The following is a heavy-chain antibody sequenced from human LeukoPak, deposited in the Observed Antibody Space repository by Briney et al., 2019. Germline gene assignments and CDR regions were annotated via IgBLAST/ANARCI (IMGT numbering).Heavy chain of an antibody. CDR2: ISGSGGST. Sequence: AISGSGGSTYYADSVKGRFTISRDNSKNTPYLQMNSLRAEDTAVYYCAKDFGQWGPGGIPADAFDIWGQGTMVTVSS. J-gene: IGHJ3*02. D-gene: IGHD3-10*01. V-gene: IGHV3-23*01. CDR3: AKDFGQWGPGGIPADAFDI.